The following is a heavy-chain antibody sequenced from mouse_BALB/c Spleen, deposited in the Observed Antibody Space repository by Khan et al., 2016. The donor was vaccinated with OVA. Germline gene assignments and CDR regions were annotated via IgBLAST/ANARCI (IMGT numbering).Heavy chain of an antibody. V-gene: IGHV3-2*02. CDR2: ISYSCST. D-gene: IGHD1-1*01. Sequence: EVQLQESGPGLVKPSQSLSLTCTVTGFSITSNYACNWLRQFPGNKLEWMGYISYSCSTSSNPSLKSRISITRNTSKNQFFLLLNSVTTEDTATYYCARKDYYVYSVDYWGQGTSLTVSS. J-gene: IGHJ4*01. CDR1: GFSITSNYA. CDR3: ARKDYYVYSVDY.